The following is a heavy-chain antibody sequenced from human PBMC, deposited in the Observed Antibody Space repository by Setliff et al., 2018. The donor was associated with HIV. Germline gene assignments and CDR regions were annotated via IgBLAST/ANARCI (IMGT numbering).Heavy chain of an antibody. CDR2: IYYSGDT. J-gene: IGHJ4*02. CDR3: ARLRYYDILTGYAFDY. V-gene: IGHV4-59*08. D-gene: IGHD3-9*01. CDR1: GDFINNHY. Sequence: SETLSLTCSLSGDFINNHYWSWIRQPPGKGLEWIGHIYYSGDTNYSPSLKSRVTISMDTSKNQFSLKLSSVTAADTAVYYCARLRYYDILTGYAFDYWGQGTLVTVSS.